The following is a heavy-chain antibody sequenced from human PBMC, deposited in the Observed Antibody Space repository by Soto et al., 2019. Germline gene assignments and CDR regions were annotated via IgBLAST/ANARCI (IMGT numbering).Heavy chain of an antibody. D-gene: IGHD2-21*02. V-gene: IGHV1-46*01. Sequence: QVQLVQSGAEVKKPGASVKVSCKASGDTFTDYYIHWVRQAPGQGLEWMGTVNPSGGHTTYAQHLLGRVTMTRDTATSTLYVELTSLTAEDTAVYHCARGGHVVVVTAALDYWGQGTLVTVSS. CDR1: GDTFTDYY. CDR2: VNPSGGHT. J-gene: IGHJ4*02. CDR3: ARGGHVVVVTAALDY.